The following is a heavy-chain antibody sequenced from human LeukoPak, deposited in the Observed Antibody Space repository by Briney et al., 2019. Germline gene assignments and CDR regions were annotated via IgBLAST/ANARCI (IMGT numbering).Heavy chain of an antibody. D-gene: IGHD6-19*01. CDR1: GFTFSSYG. CDR2: IRYDGSNK. CDR3: ARGGKRAVAGTRSPQYFQH. J-gene: IGHJ1*01. Sequence: PGGSLRLSCAASGFTFSSYGMHSVRQAPGKGLEWVAYIRYDGSNKYYADSVKGRFTISRDNSKNTLYVQMNSLRTEDTAVYYCARGGKRAVAGTRSPQYFQHWGQGTLVTVSS. V-gene: IGHV3-30*02.